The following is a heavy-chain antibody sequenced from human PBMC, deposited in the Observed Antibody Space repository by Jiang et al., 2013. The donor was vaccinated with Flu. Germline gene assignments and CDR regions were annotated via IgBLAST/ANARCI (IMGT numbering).Heavy chain of an antibody. CDR3: ATVSLSSSWLGAFDY. CDR1: TELS. J-gene: IGHJ4*02. CDR2: FDPEDGET. D-gene: IGHD6-13*01. V-gene: IGHV1-24*01. Sequence: TELSMHWVRQAPGKGLEWMGGFDPEDGETIYAQKFQGRVTMTEDTSTDTAYMELSSLRSEDTAVYYCATVSLSSSWLGAFDYWGQGTLVTVSS.